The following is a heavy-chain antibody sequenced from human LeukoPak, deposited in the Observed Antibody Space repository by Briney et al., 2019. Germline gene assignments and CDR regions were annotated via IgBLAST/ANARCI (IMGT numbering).Heavy chain of an antibody. V-gene: IGHV4-38-2*02. D-gene: IGHD3-9*01. CDR3: ARIFILSGFSSYFDH. CDR2: IYRSGTT. CDR1: GNSISSGHY. Sequence: SETLSLTCSVSGNSISSGHYWGWIRPPPGKRLEWIGSIYRSGTTYYNPSLKSRVTISVDTSKNQFSLKLSSVTAADTADYFCARIFILSGFSSYFDHWGQGTLVTVSS. J-gene: IGHJ4*02.